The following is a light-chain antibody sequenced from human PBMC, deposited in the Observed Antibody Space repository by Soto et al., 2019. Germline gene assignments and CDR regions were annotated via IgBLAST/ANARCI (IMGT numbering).Light chain of an antibody. CDR3: AAWDDSLNGPV. J-gene: IGLJ2*01. CDR1: SSDVGGYNY. V-gene: IGLV1-44*01. Sequence: QSALTQPPSASGSPGQSVTISCTGTSSDVGGYNYVSWYQQLPGTAPKLLMYSNNQRPSGVPDRFSGSKSGTSASLAISGLQSEDEADYYCAAWDDSLNGPVFGGGTKLTVL. CDR2: SNN.